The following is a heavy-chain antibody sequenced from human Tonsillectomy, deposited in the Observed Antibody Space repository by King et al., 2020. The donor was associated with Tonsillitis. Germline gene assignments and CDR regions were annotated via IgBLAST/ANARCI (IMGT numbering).Heavy chain of an antibody. CDR2: ISSAGSYT. CDR1: GFTFSFYS. V-gene: IGHV3-21*01. J-gene: IGHJ4*02. CDR3: AAYFHDNGGAGGRYSEY. Sequence: VQLVESGGGLVKPGGSLRLSCAASGFTFSFYSLNWVRQAPGKGLEWVSSISSAGSYTYYAGSVRGRFSISRDNAKNSLYLQMNSLRAEDTALYYCAAYFHDNGGAGGRYSEYWGQGTLVTVSS. D-gene: IGHD2-8*01.